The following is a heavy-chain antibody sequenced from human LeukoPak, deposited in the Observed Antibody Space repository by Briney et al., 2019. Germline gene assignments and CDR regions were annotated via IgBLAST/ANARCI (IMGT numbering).Heavy chain of an antibody. CDR1: GFTVSSNY. CDR3: AKDPVKKTYYYDSSGYHGY. J-gene: IGHJ4*02. D-gene: IGHD3-22*01. Sequence: GGSLRLSCAASGFTVSSNYMSWVRQAPGKGLEWVSVIYSGGSTYYADSVKGRFTISRDNSKNTLYLQMNSLRAEDTAVYYCAKDPVKKTYYYDSSGYHGYWGQGTLVTVSS. V-gene: IGHV3-53*01. CDR2: IYSGGST.